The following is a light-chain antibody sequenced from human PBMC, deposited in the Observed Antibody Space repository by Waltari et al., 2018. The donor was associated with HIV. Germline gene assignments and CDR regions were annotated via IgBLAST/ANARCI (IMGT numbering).Light chain of an antibody. J-gene: IGLJ2*01. CDR3: SSYAGSNNLL. V-gene: IGLV2-8*01. Sequence: QSALTQPPSASGSPGQSVTISCPGTSSDIGAYNYVAWYQQHPGRAPKLLLYDVNQRPSGVPGRFSGSKSGNRASLTVSGLKPDDEADYYCSSYAGSNNLLFGGGTKLTVL. CDR2: DVN. CDR1: SSDIGAYNY.